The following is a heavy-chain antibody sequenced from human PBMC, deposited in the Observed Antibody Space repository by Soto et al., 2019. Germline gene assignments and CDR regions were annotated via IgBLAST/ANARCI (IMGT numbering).Heavy chain of an antibody. J-gene: IGHJ4*02. Sequence: QVQLQESGPGLVKPSQTLSLTCTVSGGSINRGGYFWSWIRQTPGKGLEWIGHIYNSGTPYTNPALNRRATTSGDTSPNQFSRNLKSVTAADTAVYYCARGPSADKVDYWGQGTLVTVSS. CDR3: ARGPSADKVDY. CDR1: GGSINRGGYF. CDR2: IYNSGTP. D-gene: IGHD3-3*01. V-gene: IGHV4-30-4*01.